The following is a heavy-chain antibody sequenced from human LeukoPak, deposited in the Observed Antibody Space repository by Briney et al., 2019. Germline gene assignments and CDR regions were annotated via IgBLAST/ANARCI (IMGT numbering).Heavy chain of an antibody. CDR2: ISGSGGNT. V-gene: IGHV3-23*01. CDR1: GGSISSSSYY. J-gene: IGHJ4*02. CDR3: AKLLNKSYYDILTGYCFDY. D-gene: IGHD3-9*01. Sequence: PSETLSLTCTVSGGSISSSSYYWVWIRQPPGKALEWVSGISGSGGNTYYADSVKGRFTISRDNSKNTLYLQINSLRAEDTAVYYCAKLLNKSYYDILTGYCFDYWGQGTLVTVSS.